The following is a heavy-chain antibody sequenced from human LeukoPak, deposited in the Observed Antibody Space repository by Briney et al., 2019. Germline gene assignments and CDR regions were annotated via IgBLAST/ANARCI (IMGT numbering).Heavy chain of an antibody. J-gene: IGHJ6*03. Sequence: GGSLRLSCAVSGFTFSSYAMHWVRQAPGKGLEWVAVISYDGSNKYYADSVKGRFTISRDNSKNTLYLRMNSLRAEDTAVYYCARAPPYSSSWWGGYYYYYMDVWGKGTTVTVSS. CDR2: ISYDGSNK. D-gene: IGHD6-13*01. CDR1: GFTFSSYA. CDR3: ARAPPYSSSWWGGYYYYYMDV. V-gene: IGHV3-30-3*01.